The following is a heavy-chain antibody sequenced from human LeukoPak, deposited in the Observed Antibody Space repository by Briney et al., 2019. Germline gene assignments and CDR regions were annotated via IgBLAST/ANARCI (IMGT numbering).Heavy chain of an antibody. CDR3: ARGSTYFIAVAGNYYYMDV. CDR2: INPNSGGT. D-gene: IGHD6-19*01. Sequence: ASVKVSCKASGYTFTDYYIHWVRQAPGQGLEWVAWINPNSGGTNYAQKFQGRVTMTRDTSISTAYMELSRLRSDDTAVYYCARGSTYFIAVAGNYYYMDVWGKGTTVTVSS. CDR1: GYTFTDYY. J-gene: IGHJ6*03. V-gene: IGHV1-2*02.